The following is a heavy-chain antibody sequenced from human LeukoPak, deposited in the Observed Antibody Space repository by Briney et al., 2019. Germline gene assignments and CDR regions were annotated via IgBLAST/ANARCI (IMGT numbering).Heavy chain of an antibody. CDR1: GFSFSTYP. J-gene: IGHJ6*02. Sequence: GGSLRLSCAASGFSFSTYPMHWVRRAPGKGLEFVSSINSNGGNTYYANSVKGRFTISRDNSKNTLYPQMGSLRAEDMAIYYCAREVYGMDVWGRGTTVTVSS. V-gene: IGHV3-64*01. CDR2: INSNGGNT. CDR3: AREVYGMDV.